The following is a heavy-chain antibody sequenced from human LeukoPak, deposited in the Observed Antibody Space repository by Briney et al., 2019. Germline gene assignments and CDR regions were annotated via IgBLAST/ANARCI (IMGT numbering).Heavy chain of an antibody. Sequence: SETLSLTCAVSGGSINSSSSFWGWLRQPPGKGLEWIGSIYYSGSTYYNPSLKSRVTISVDTSKNQFSLKLSSVTAADTAVYYCARLYPLWFGEPIPYYFDYWGQGTLVTVSS. CDR1: GGSINSSSSF. CDR3: ARLYPLWFGEPIPYYFDY. J-gene: IGHJ4*02. D-gene: IGHD3-10*01. CDR2: IYYSGST. V-gene: IGHV4-39*01.